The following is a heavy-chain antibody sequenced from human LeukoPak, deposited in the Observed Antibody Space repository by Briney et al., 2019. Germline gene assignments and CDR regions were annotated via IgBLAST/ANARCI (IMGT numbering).Heavy chain of an antibody. D-gene: IGHD3-10*01. CDR1: GYTFPSYY. J-gene: IGHJ6*02. CDR3: ARSEYYGSGSYQYYYYGMDV. CDR2: INPSGGST. V-gene: IGHV1-46*01. Sequence: GASVKVSFKASGYTFPSYYMHWVRQPPSQGLEWMGIINPSGGSTSYAQKFQGRVTMNRDTSTSTVYMKLSSLRSEDTAVYYCARSEYYGSGSYQYYYYGMDVWGQGTTVTVSS.